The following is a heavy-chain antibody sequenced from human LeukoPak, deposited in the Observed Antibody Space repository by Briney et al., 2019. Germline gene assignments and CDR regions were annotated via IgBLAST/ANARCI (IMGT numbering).Heavy chain of an antibody. V-gene: IGHV4-38-2*02. Sequence: KPSETLSLTCTVSGYSISSGYYWGWIRQPPGKGLEWIGSISYSGSTNYNPSLKSRVTISVDTSKNQFSPKLSSVTAADTAVYYCARRGNYYGDFLKYWGQGTLVTVSS. D-gene: IGHD4-17*01. CDR3: ARRGNYYGDFLKY. J-gene: IGHJ4*02. CDR2: ISYSGST. CDR1: GYSISSGYY.